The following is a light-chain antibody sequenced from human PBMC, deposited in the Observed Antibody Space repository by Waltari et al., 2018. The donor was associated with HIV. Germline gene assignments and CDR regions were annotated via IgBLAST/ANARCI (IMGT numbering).Light chain of an antibody. V-gene: IGLV3-25*03. CDR1: ALSIQY. CDR3: QSVDGIHTWV. Sequence: SSELTQPPSVSVSPGQTARITCSGDALSIQYVYLYQQKAGQAPVMIIKKDIERPSGIPERFSGSTSGTTVTLTISGVQAEDEADYYCQSVDGIHTWVFGGGTKLTVL. J-gene: IGLJ3*02. CDR2: KDI.